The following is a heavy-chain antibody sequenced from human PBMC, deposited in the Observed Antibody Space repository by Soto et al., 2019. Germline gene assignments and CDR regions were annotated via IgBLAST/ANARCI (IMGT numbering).Heavy chain of an antibody. CDR2: ISHTGITT. D-gene: IGHD3-16*01. CDR1: GFTFGTYA. CDR3: EQQSDGWGTYPLLFDY. J-gene: IGHJ4*02. Sequence: EVQLLESGGGLVQPGGSLRLSCVASGFTFGTYAMSWVRQAPGKGLEWVSAISHTGITTYYAYSVTGRFTISRDNSKNTLYLQMNSRRAEDTAVSFFEQQSDGWGTYPLLFDYWGQGTPVTVSS. V-gene: IGHV3-23*01.